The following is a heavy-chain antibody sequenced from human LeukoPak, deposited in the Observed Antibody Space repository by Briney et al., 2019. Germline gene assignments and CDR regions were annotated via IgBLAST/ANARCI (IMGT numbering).Heavy chain of an antibody. CDR1: GFTFSSYG. CDR2: IRYDGSDK. D-gene: IGHD2-2*01. CDR3: AKASGQAGYCSSTSCHYTFDY. J-gene: IGHJ4*02. Sequence: GGSLRLSCAASGFTFSSYGMHWVRQAPGEGLEWVAFIRYDGSDKYYADSVKGRFTVSRDNSKNTLYLQMNSLRAEDTTVYYCAKASGQAGYCSSTSCHYTFDYWGQGPLVTVPS. V-gene: IGHV3-30*02.